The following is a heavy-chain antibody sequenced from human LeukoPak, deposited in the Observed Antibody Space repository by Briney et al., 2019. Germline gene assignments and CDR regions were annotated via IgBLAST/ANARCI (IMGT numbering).Heavy chain of an antibody. D-gene: IGHD6-6*01. CDR1: GGSISSGGYY. Sequence: SETLSLTCTVSGGSISSGGYYWSWIRQPPGKGLEWIGYIYHSGSTYYNPSLKSRVTISVDRSKNQFSLKLSSVTAADTAVYYCARTPRGSSSFDMDVWGKGTTVTVSS. CDR3: ARTPRGSSSFDMDV. V-gene: IGHV4-30-2*01. CDR2: IYHSGST. J-gene: IGHJ6*03.